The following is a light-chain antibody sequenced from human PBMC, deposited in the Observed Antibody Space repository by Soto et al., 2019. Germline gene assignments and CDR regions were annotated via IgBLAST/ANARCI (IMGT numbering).Light chain of an antibody. Sequence: VLTQSPGTLSLSPGERATISCRASQSISSSYLAWYQHKPGQAPQLLIYGASSRATGIPHRFSGSGSGTDFTLTIRRLEPEDCGVYYCQQYGGSPPYTFGQGTRLEIK. V-gene: IGKV3-20*01. CDR1: QSISSSY. CDR2: GAS. CDR3: QQYGGSPPYT. J-gene: IGKJ2*01.